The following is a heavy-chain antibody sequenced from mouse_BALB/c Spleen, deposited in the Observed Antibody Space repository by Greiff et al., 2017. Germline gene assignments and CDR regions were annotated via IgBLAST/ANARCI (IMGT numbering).Heavy chain of an antibody. J-gene: IGHJ2*01. CDR2: INSNGGST. V-gene: IGHV5-6-3*01. CDR1: GFTFSSYG. CDR3: ARNRYDVIDY. D-gene: IGHD2-14*01. Sequence: DVKLVESGGGLVQPGGSVKLSCAASGFTFSSYGMSWVRQTPDKRLELVATINSNGGSTYYPDSVKGRFTISRDNAKNTLYLQMSSLKSEDTAMYYCARNRYDVIDYWGQGTTLTVSS.